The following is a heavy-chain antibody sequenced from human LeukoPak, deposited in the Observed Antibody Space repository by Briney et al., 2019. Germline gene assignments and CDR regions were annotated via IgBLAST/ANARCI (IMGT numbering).Heavy chain of an antibody. V-gene: IGHV3-23*01. CDR3: AKDCGGSPAKGLDAFDI. CDR1: GFTFSSYA. Sequence: PGGSLRLSCAASGFTFSSYAMSWVRQAPGKGLEWVSAISGSGGSTYYADSVKGRFTISRDNSKNTLYLQMNSLRAEDTAVYYCAKDCGGSPAKGLDAFDIWGQGTMVTVSS. CDR2: ISGSGGST. D-gene: IGHD2-15*01. J-gene: IGHJ3*02.